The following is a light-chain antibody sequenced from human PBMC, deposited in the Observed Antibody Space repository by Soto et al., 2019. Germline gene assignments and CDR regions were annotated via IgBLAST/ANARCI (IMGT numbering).Light chain of an antibody. V-gene: IGLV2-23*01. J-gene: IGLJ1*01. CDR1: SSDVGSYNL. CDR2: EGS. CDR3: CSYAGSSTLYV. Sequence: QSVLTQPASVSGSPGQSITISCTGTSSDVGSYNLVSWYQQHPGKAPKLMIYEGSKRPSGVSNRVSGSKSGNTASLTISGLQAEDEADYYCCSYAGSSTLYVFGTGTKVTFL.